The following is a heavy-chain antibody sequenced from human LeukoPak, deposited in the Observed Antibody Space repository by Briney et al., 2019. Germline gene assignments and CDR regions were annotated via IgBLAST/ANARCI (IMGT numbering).Heavy chain of an antibody. D-gene: IGHD2-2*01. V-gene: IGHV3-30*04. Sequence: GGSLRLSCAASGFTFSSYAMHWVRQAPGKGLEWVAVISYDGSNKHYADSVRGRFTISRDNSKNTLYLQMNSLRAEDTAVYYCARDGVVRGCSSTSCPPTYWGQGTLVTVSS. J-gene: IGHJ4*02. CDR3: ARDGVVRGCSSTSCPPTY. CDR2: ISYDGSNK. CDR1: GFTFSSYA.